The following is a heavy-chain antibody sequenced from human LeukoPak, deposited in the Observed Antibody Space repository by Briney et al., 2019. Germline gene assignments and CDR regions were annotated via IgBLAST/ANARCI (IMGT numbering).Heavy chain of an antibody. D-gene: IGHD3-10*01. J-gene: IGHJ4*02. Sequence: GGPLRLSCAASGFIFGDYSMNWVRQAPGKGLEWISYISGGSSDLHYADSVKGRFTISRDNAKNSLYLQMNSLRDEDTAVYYCVRDPVRRFDYWGQGTLVTASS. V-gene: IGHV3-48*02. CDR2: ISGGSSDL. CDR3: VRDPVRRFDY. CDR1: GFIFGDYS.